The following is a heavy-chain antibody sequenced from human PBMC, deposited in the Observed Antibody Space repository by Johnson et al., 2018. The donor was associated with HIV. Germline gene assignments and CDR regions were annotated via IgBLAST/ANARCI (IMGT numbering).Heavy chain of an antibody. Sequence: VQLVESGGGLVKPGGSLRLSCAASGFTFSNAWMSWVRQAPGKGLEWVGRIKSKTDGGTTDYAAPVKGRFTISRDDSKNTLYLQMNSLRLEDTAVYYCAKGRSGAGGAFDIWGQGTMVTVSS. CDR2: IKSKTDGGTT. CDR1: GFTFSNAW. V-gene: IGHV3-15*01. J-gene: IGHJ3*02. CDR3: AKGRSGAGGAFDI. D-gene: IGHD1-26*01.